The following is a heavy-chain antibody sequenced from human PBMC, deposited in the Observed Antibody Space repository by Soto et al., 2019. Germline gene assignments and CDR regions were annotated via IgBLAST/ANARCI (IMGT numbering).Heavy chain of an antibody. J-gene: IGHJ4*02. CDR3: AVLRGYSYGYGDDFDY. CDR2: INPNSGGT. CDR1: VYTFTGYD. V-gene: IGHV1-2*02. Sequence: ASLKVSCKSSVYTFTGYDIHCVRPAPGQGLEWMGWINPNSGGTNYAQKFQGRVTMTRDTSISTAYMELSRLRSDDTAVYYCAVLRGYSYGYGDDFDYWGQGTRVNVSA. D-gene: IGHD5-18*01.